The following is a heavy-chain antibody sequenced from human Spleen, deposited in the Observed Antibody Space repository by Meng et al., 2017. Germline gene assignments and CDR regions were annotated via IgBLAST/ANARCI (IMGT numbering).Heavy chain of an antibody. CDR3: ARVNRLSTVPPRPGGFDY. J-gene: IGHJ4*02. Sequence: SETLSLTCAVYGGSFSGYYWSWIRQPPGKGLEWIGSIYHSGSTYYNPSLKSRVTISVDTSKNQFSLKLGSVTAADTAVYYCARVNRLSTVPPRPGGFDYWSQGSRVTVSS. D-gene: IGHD5/OR15-5a*01. V-gene: IGHV4-34*01. CDR1: GGSFSGYY. CDR2: IYHSGST.